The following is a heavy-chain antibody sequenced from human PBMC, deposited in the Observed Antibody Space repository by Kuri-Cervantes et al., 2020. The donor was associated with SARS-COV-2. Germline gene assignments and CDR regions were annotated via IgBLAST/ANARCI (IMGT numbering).Heavy chain of an antibody. CDR1: GFTFSSYS. CDR2: ISSSSSTI. D-gene: IGHD2-2*01. J-gene: IGHJ5*02. Sequence: GGSLRLSCAASGFTFSSYSMNWVRQAPGKGLEWVSYISSSSSTIYYADSVKGRFTISRDNAKNSLYLQMNSLRAEDTAVYYCAKFTSFSSRWFDPWGQGTLVTVSS. V-gene: IGHV3-48*01. CDR3: AKFTSFSSRWFDP.